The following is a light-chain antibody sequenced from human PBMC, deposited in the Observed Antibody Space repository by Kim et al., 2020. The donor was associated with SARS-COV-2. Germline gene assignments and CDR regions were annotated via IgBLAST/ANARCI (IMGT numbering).Light chain of an antibody. CDR3: QQSYSTLGWT. J-gene: IGKJ2*02. V-gene: IGKV1-39*01. CDR1: QSISSY. Sequence: ASVGDRVTITCRASQSISSYLNWYQQKPGKAPKLLIYAASSLQSGVPSRFSGSGSGTDFTLTISSLQPEDFATYYCQQSYSTLGWTFGQGTKLEI. CDR2: AAS.